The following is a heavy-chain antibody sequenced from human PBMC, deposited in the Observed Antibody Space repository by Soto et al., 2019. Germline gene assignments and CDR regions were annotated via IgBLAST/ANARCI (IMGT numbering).Heavy chain of an antibody. Sequence: LSLTCTVSGGSISSGGYYWSWIRQHPGKGLEWIGYIYYSGSTYYNPSLKSRVTISVDTSKNQFSLKLSSVTAADTAVYYCARVGYSSQEMVDWFDPWGQGTLVTVSS. J-gene: IGHJ5*02. CDR3: ARVGYSSQEMVDWFDP. V-gene: IGHV4-31*03. CDR1: GGSISSGGYY. D-gene: IGHD6-13*01. CDR2: IYYSGST.